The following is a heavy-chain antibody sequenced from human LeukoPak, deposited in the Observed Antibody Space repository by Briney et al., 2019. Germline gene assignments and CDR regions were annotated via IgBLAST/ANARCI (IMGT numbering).Heavy chain of an antibody. J-gene: IGHJ3*02. Sequence: GGSLRLSCAASGFTFSSYAMHWVRQAPGKGLEWVAVISYDGSNKYYADSVKGRFTISRDNSKNTLYLQMNSLRAEDTAMYYCAREEERAFDIWGQGTMVTVSS. CDR1: GFTFSSYA. V-gene: IGHV3-30-3*01. CDR2: ISYDGSNK. CDR3: AREEERAFDI. D-gene: IGHD1-1*01.